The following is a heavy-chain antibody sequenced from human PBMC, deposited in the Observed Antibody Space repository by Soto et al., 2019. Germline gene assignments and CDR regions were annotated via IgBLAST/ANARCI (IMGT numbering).Heavy chain of an antibody. CDR2: IDYSGRT. J-gene: IGHJ4*02. CDR1: GGSISSYR. CDR3: ARAPPPISYGPGPGQREYDVDY. V-gene: IGHV4-59*01. D-gene: IGHD3-3*01. Sequence: SQPLSLSCIVAGGSISSYRWTWILQPAGKGLEWIGYIDYSGRTNYNPSLKSRVTMSVDTSKIQFSLKLTSVTAADTAVYYCARAPPPISYGPGPGQREYDVDYWGQGTLVTVSS.